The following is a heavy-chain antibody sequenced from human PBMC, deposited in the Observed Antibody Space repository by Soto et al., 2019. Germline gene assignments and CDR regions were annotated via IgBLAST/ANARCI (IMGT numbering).Heavy chain of an antibody. J-gene: IGHJ6*02. CDR3: ARGGAGRAVPAPYSYYAMDV. CDR1: GGTFDTYA. V-gene: IGHV1-69*12. CDR2: IIPIFGTT. Sequence: QVQLVQSGAEVKKPGSSVKVSCKTSGGTFDTYAISWVRQAPGQGLEWMGGIIPIFGTTNYAQNFQGRVTITADDATSTAYMELSSLRSEDTASYYCARGGAGRAVPAPYSYYAMDVWGQGTTVTVSS. D-gene: IGHD2-2*01.